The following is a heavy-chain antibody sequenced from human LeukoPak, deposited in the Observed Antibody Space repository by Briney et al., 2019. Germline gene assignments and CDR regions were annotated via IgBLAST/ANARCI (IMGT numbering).Heavy chain of an antibody. CDR2: IYHSGST. V-gene: IGHV4-30-2*01. D-gene: IGHD1-7*01. Sequence: SETLSLTCTVSGGSISNGDYYWSWIRQPPGKGLEWIGYIYHSGSTYYNPSLKSRVTISVDRSKNQFSLKLSSVTAADTAVYYCARVGITGTTSWGQGTLVTVSS. CDR1: GGSISNGDYY. J-gene: IGHJ4*02. CDR3: ARVGITGTTS.